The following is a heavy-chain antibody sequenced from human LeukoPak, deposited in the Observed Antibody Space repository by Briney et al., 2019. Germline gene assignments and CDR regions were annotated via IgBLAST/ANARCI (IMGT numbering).Heavy chain of an antibody. Sequence: GGSLRLSCAASGFTFSDSYMTWIRQAPGKGLDWVSYISSSGSTIYYADSVKGRFTISRDNSKNTLYLQMNSLRAEDTAVYYCARGTSSGYFQLYFDYWGQGTLVTVSS. CDR3: ARGTSSGYFQLYFDY. J-gene: IGHJ4*02. V-gene: IGHV3-11*01. CDR1: GFTFSDSY. D-gene: IGHD3-22*01. CDR2: ISSSGSTI.